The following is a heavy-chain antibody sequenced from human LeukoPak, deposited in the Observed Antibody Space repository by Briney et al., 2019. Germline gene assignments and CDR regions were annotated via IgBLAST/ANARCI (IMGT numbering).Heavy chain of an antibody. CDR2: IDPYTGAT. CDR3: ATYSGNYQSAY. J-gene: IGHJ4*02. V-gene: IGHV1-2*06. D-gene: IGHD1-26*01. CDR1: GYTFTGYY. Sequence: ASVKVSCKASGYTFTGYYMHRVRQAPGQGLEWMGRIDPYTGATNYAQKFQGRVTVTRDTSISTVYMELSRLKSDDTAVYFCATYSGNYQSAYWGQGTLVTVSS.